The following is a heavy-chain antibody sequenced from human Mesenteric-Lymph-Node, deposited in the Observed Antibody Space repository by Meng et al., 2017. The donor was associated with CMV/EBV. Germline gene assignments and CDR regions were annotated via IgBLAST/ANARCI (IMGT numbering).Heavy chain of an antibody. CDR3: ARDHTTMINDAGLGYFRLDP. CDR1: GYSISSGYY. J-gene: IGHJ5*02. Sequence: SETLSLTCTVSGYSISSGYYWGWIRQPPGKGLEWIGSIFNSGRTSYNSSLKSRVTMSIDTSRNQFSLKLSSVTAADTATYYCARDHTTMINDAGLGYFRLDPWGQGALVTVSS. V-gene: IGHV4-38-2*02. D-gene: IGHD4-17*01. CDR2: IFNSGRT.